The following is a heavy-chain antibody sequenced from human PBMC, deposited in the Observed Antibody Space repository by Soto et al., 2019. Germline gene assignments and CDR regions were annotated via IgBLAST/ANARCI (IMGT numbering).Heavy chain of an antibody. Sequence: SETLSLTCAVYGGSFSGYYWSWIRQPPGKGLEWIGEINHSGSTNYNPSLKSRVTISVDTSKNQFSLKLSSVTAADTAVYHCAIPESWAGGMDVWGQGTTVTVSS. CDR1: GGSFSGYY. J-gene: IGHJ6*02. V-gene: IGHV4-34*01. CDR3: AIPESWAGGMDV. CDR2: INHSGST.